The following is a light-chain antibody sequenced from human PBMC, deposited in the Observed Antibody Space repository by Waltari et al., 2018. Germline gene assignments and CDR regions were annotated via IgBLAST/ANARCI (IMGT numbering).Light chain of an antibody. V-gene: IGKV4-1*01. CDR3: QQYYSVPLT. CDR1: QTISDSSNNKNY. CDR2: WAS. Sequence: DIVMTQSPDSLAVSLGVRATINCKSSQTISDSSNNKNYLAWYQKKPGQPPRLLISWASSRESGVPDRFSGSGSGTDFTLTISSLQVEDVAIYYCQQYYSVPLTFGQGTKVGIK. J-gene: IGKJ1*01.